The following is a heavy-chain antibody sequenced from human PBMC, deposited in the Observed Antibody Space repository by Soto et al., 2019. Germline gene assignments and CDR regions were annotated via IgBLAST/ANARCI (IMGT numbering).Heavy chain of an antibody. D-gene: IGHD2-15*01. V-gene: IGHV3-64D*06. Sequence: GGSLRLSCSGWGFIFSESTIYWVRHAPGKGLEAISAVSTSGRSTYYDDCWKDRFTISRDNSKNTLFLQIGSLRPEDTAIYYCVKQAHGLDGVAVDYWGQGTQVTVSA. J-gene: IGHJ4*02. CDR2: VSTSGRST. CDR3: VKQAHGLDGVAVDY. CDR1: GFIFSEST.